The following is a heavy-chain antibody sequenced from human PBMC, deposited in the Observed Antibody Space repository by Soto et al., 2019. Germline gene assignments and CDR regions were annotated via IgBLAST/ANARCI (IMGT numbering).Heavy chain of an antibody. CDR3: ARLQGHVVPAAVTFDY. CDR2: FDPEDGET. D-gene: IGHD2-2*01. CDR1: GYTLTELS. Sequence: ASVKVSCKVSGYTLTELSMHWVRQAPGKGLEWMGGFDPEDGETIYAQKFQGRVTMTEDTSTDTAYMELSSLRSEDTAVYYCARLQGHVVPAAVTFDYWGQGTLVTVSS. J-gene: IGHJ4*02. V-gene: IGHV1-24*01.